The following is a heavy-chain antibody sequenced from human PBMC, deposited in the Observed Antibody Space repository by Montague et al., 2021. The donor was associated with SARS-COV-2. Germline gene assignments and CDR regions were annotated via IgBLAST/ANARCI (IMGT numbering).Heavy chain of an antibody. V-gene: IGHV2-5*02. J-gene: IGHJ4*02. D-gene: IGHD3-22*01. CDR3: AHSRYYYYDSSGYRVYYFDY. Sequence: PALVKPTQTLTLTCTFSGFSLSTSGVGVGWIRQPPGKALEWLALIYWDDDKRYSSSLKSRLTITKDTSKNQVVLTMTNMDPVDTATYYCAHSRYYYYDSSGYRVYYFDYWGQGTLVTVSS. CDR1: GFSLSTSGVG. CDR2: IYWDDDK.